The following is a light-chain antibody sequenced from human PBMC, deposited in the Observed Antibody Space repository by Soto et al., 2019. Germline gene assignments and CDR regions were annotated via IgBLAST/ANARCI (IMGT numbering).Light chain of an antibody. Sequence: DIVMTQSPHSLAVSLIERATINSKPSHSVLYSSNNKNYLAWYQQKPGQPPKLRIYCASTRESGVPDRFSGSGSGTDFTLTISSLQAEDVAVYYCQQYYSTPSWTFGQGTKVEIK. J-gene: IGKJ1*01. CDR3: QQYYSTPSWT. V-gene: IGKV4-1*01. CDR2: CAS. CDR1: HSVLYSSNNKNY.